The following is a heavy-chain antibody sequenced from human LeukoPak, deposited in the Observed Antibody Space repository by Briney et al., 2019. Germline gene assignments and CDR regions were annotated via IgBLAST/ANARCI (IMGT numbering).Heavy chain of an antibody. V-gene: IGHV1-18*01. CDR1: GYTFTSYG. CDR3: ARAPPEALWFDP. Sequence: ASVKVSCKASGYTFTSYGISWVRQAPGQGLEWMGWISAYNGNTNYAQKLQGRVTMTTDTSTSTAYMELRSLRSDDTAVYHCARAPPEALWFDPRGQGTLVTVSS. CDR2: ISAYNGNT. J-gene: IGHJ5*02. D-gene: IGHD6-6*01.